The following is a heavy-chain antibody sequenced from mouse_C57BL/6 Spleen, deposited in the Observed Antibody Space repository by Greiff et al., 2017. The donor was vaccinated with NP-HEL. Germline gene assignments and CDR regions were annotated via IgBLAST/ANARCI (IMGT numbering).Heavy chain of an antibody. V-gene: IGHV5-16*01. CDR3: AREGNHFDV. CDR2: INYDGSST. J-gene: IGHJ1*03. CDR1: GFTFSDYY. Sequence: EVKLMESEGGLVQPGRSMKLSCTASGFTFSDYYMAWVRQVPEKGLEWVANINYDGSSTYYLDSLKSRFIISRDNAKNILYLQMSSLKSEDTATYYCAREGNHFDVWGTGTTVTVSS.